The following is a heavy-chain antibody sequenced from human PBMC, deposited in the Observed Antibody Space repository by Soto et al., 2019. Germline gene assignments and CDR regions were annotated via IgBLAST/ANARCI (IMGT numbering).Heavy chain of an antibody. V-gene: IGHV1-3*01. Sequence: ASVKVSCKASGYTFTSYAMHWVRQAPGQRLEWMGWINAGNGNTKYSQKFQGRVTINRDTSASTAYMELSSLRSEDTAVYYCARDGLSSVIFYDAFDIWGQGTMVTVS. CDR2: INAGNGNT. J-gene: IGHJ3*02. D-gene: IGHD3-22*01. CDR1: GYTFTSYA. CDR3: ARDGLSSVIFYDAFDI.